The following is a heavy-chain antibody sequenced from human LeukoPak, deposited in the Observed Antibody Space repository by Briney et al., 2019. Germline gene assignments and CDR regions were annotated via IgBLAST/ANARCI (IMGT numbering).Heavy chain of an antibody. D-gene: IGHD6-13*01. CDR1: GFTFSSYA. Sequence: GGSLRLSCAASGFTFSSYAMHWVRQAPGKGLEWVAVISYDGSNKYNGDSVKGRFTISRDNPKNTLYLQMNSLRAEDTAVYYCARDNTDSSPLYNWFDPWGQGTLVTVSS. CDR2: ISYDGSNK. CDR3: ARDNTDSSPLYNWFDP. J-gene: IGHJ5*02. V-gene: IGHV3-30*04.